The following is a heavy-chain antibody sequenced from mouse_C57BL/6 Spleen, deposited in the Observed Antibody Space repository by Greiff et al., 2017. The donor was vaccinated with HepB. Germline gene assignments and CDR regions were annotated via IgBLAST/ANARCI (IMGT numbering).Heavy chain of an antibody. J-gene: IGHJ4*01. V-gene: IGHV1-52*01. CDR3: ARSDSSGYEGDAMDY. Sequence: QVHVKQSGAELVRPGSSVKLSCKASGYTFTSYWMHWVKQRPIQGLEWIGNIDPSDSETHYNQKFKDKATLTVDKSSSTAYMQLSSLTSEDSAVYYCARSDSSGYEGDAMDYWGQGTSVTVSS. CDR1: GYTFTSYW. D-gene: IGHD3-2*02. CDR2: IDPSDSET.